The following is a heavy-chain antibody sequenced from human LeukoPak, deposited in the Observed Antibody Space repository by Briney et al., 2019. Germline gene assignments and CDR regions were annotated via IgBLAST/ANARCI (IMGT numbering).Heavy chain of an antibody. CDR3: ARVPSSWMDNWFDP. CDR2: IIPIFGTA. Sequence: SVKVSRKASGGTFSSYAISWVRQAPGQGLEWMGGIIPIFGTANYAQKFQGRVTITADKSTSTAYMELSSLRSEDTAVYYCARVPSSWMDNWFDPWGQGTLVTVSS. D-gene: IGHD6-13*01. J-gene: IGHJ5*02. CDR1: GGTFSSYA. V-gene: IGHV1-69*06.